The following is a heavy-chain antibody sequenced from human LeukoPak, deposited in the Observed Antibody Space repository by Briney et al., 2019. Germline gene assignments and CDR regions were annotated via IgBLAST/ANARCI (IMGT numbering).Heavy chain of an antibody. D-gene: IGHD3-9*01. CDR3: ARDPLLRYFDWLVFDY. CDR1: GFTFSSYS. Sequence: GGSLRLSCAASGFTFSSYSMNWVRQAPGKRLEWVSYISSSSSTIYYADSVKGRFTISRDNAKNSLYLQMNSLRAEDTAVYYCARDPLLRYFDWLVFDYWGQGTLVTVSS. J-gene: IGHJ4*02. V-gene: IGHV3-48*04. CDR2: ISSSSSTI.